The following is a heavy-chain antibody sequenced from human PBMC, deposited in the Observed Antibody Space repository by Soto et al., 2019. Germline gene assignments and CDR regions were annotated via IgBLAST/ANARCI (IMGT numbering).Heavy chain of an antibody. Sequence: GASVKVSCKASGGTFSSYAISCVRQAPGQGLEWMGGIIPIFGTANYAQKFQGRVTITADESTSTAYMELSSLRSEDTAVYYCARRDIVLVPAANQNYYYGMDVWGQGTTVTVSS. CDR1: GGTFSSYA. D-gene: IGHD2-2*01. V-gene: IGHV1-69*13. J-gene: IGHJ6*02. CDR2: IIPIFGTA. CDR3: ARRDIVLVPAANQNYYYGMDV.